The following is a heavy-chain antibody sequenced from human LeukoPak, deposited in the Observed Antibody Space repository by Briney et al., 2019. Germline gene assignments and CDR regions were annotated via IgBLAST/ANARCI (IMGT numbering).Heavy chain of an antibody. D-gene: IGHD5-12*01. V-gene: IGHV4-30-4*01. CDR3: AISPGEVATMDFDY. J-gene: IGHJ4*02. Sequence: PSQTLSLTCTVSGGSISSGDYYWSWIRQPPGKGLEWIGYIYYSGSTYYNPSLKSRVTIPVDTSKNQFSLKLSSVTAADTAVYYCAISPGEVATMDFDYWGQGNLVTVSS. CDR2: IYYSGST. CDR1: GGSISSGDYY.